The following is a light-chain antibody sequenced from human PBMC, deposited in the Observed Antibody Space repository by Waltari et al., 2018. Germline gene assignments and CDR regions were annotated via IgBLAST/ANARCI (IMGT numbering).Light chain of an antibody. Sequence: CRASQSISNNLNRYQQKPGKAPKRLIYAASSLQSGVPSRFSGSGSGTDFTLTISSLQPEDFATYYCQQSYSTPLTFGGGTKVEIK. CDR3: QQSYSTPLT. J-gene: IGKJ4*01. V-gene: IGKV1-39*01. CDR2: AAS. CDR1: QSISNN.